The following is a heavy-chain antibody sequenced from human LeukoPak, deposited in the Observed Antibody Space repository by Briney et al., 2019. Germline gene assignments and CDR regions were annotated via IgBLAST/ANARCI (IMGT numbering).Heavy chain of an antibody. CDR3: ARGDVATLDY. J-gene: IGHJ4*02. CDR1: GYTFTNYW. D-gene: IGHD5-12*01. CDR2: IYPGDSDT. Sequence: GESLKISCEGSGYTFTNYWIAWVRQMPGKGLEWMGIIYPGDSDTRYSPSFQGQVTISADKSISTAYLQWSSLKASDTALYYCARGDVATLDYWGQGTLVTVSS. V-gene: IGHV5-51*01.